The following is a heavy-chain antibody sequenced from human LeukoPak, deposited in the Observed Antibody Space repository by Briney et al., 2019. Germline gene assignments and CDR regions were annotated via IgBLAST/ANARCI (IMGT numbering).Heavy chain of an antibody. Sequence: GGSLRLSPAASRFTLSTYWMHWVRQAPGKGLVWVSRINTDGSSTSYADSVKGRFTISRDNAKNTVYLQMNSLRAEDTAVYYCVRPHVGTGANWFDHWRQGTLVTVSS. CDR2: INTDGSST. CDR1: RFTLSTYW. V-gene: IGHV3-74*01. CDR3: VRPHVGTGANWFDH. D-gene: IGHD1-14*01. J-gene: IGHJ5*02.